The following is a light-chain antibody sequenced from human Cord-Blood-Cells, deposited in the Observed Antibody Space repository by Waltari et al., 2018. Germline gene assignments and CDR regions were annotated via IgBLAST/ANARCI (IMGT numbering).Light chain of an antibody. CDR3: SSYAGSNNLV. Sequence: GRVVTLPCTGTSSDVRGYNYVPCYQRHPGKAPKLMIYAVSKRPSGVPDLFSGSKSGNTASLTVSGLQAEDEADYSCSSYAGSNNLVFGGGTKLTVL. CDR1: SSDVRGYNY. CDR2: AVS. V-gene: IGLV2-8*01. J-gene: IGLJ3*02.